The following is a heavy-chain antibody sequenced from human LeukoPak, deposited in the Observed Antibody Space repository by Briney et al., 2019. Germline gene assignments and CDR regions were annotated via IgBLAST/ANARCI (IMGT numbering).Heavy chain of an antibody. CDR3: ARGPQRYCSSTSCFFYYMDV. J-gene: IGHJ6*03. CDR1: GYTFTSYG. V-gene: IGHV1-69*06. Sequence: EASVKVSCKASGYTFTSYGISWVRQAPGQGLEWMGGIIPIFGTANYAQKFQGRVTITADKSTSTAYMELSSLRSEDTAVYYCARGPQRYCSSTSCFFYYMDVWGKGTTVTVSS. D-gene: IGHD2-2*01. CDR2: IIPIFGTA.